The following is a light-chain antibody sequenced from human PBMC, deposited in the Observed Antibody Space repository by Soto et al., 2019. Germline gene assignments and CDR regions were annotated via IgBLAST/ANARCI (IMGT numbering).Light chain of an antibody. J-gene: IGKJ1*01. CDR2: GAS. Sequence: EIVMTQSPATLSVSPGERGTLSCRASQSVSSNLAWYQQKPGQAPRLLIYGASTRATGIPARFSGSGSGTEFTLTISSLQSEDFAVYYCQQYNNWPRWTFGQGTKVEIK. CDR3: QQYNNWPRWT. CDR1: QSVSSN. V-gene: IGKV3-15*01.